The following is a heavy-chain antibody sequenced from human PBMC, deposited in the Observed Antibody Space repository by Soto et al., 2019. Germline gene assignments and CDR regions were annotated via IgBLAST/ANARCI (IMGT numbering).Heavy chain of an antibody. CDR3: ARVRGGELYDGMDV. CDR2: INPSGGST. V-gene: IGHV1-46*01. CDR1: GYTFTSYY. J-gene: IGHJ6*02. D-gene: IGHD3-10*01. Sequence: QVQLVQSGAEVKKPGASVKVCCKASGYTFTSYYIHCVRQAPGQGLEWLGVINPSGGSTSYAQKFQGRVTMTRDTSTSTLYMELSSLRSEDTAVYYCARVRGGELYDGMDVWGQGTTVTVSS.